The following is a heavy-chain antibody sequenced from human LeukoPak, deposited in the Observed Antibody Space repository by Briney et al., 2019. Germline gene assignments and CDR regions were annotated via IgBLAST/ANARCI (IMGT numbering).Heavy chain of an antibody. CDR3: AKGVGGYCSSTDCRAYDN. V-gene: IGHV3-23*01. D-gene: IGHD2-2*01. CDR1: RSIFSSYA. CDR2: ISGSGDGT. J-gene: IGHJ4*02. Sequence: GGSLRLSCAASRSIFSSYAMNWGRQAPGKGLEWVSAISGSGDGTYYADSVKGRFTVSRDNSKNTLYLQMNNLRAKDTGVYCCAKGVGGYCSSTDCRAYDNWGQGTLVTVSS.